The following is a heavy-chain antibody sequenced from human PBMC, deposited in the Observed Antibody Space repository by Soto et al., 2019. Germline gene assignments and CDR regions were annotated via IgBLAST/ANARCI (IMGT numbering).Heavy chain of an antibody. V-gene: IGHV3-21*06. J-gene: IGHJ4*02. D-gene: IGHD2-2*01. CDR1: GFAFNNYG. CDR2: ISKSDYT. CDR3: AREDSIIIPAVSDF. Sequence: GGSLRLSCTVSGFAFNNYGINWVRQAPGKGLEWVSSISKSDYTYYSDSVKGQFTISRDNAKNSVSLQMNTLRVEDTAVYYCAREDSIIIPAVSDFWRQGTLVTVSS.